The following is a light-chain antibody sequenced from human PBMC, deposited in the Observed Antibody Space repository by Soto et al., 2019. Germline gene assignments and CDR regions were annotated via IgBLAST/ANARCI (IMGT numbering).Light chain of an antibody. V-gene: IGKV3-15*01. CDR3: QQYNSWPLT. Sequence: EIVMTQSPATLSVSPGERATLSCRASQSVSSDLAWYQQKPGQAPRLLIYGASTRATGIPARFSGSGSGTDFTLTISRLQSEDFAVYFCQQYNSWPLTFGGGAKVEIK. CDR2: GAS. J-gene: IGKJ4*01. CDR1: QSVSSD.